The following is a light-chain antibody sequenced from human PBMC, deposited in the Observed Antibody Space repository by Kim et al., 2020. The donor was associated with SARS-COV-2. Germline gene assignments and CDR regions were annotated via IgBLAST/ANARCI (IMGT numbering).Light chain of an antibody. Sequence: DIQMTQSPSSLSASVGDRVTITCRASRSIGNHLNWYQQRPGKAPNLLIYAASNLQTGVSSRFSGSESGTDFTLSTRNLQPEDSATYYCQQSDITPYTFGQGTKLEI. CDR2: AAS. CDR3: QQSDITPYT. V-gene: IGKV1-39*01. CDR1: RSIGNH. J-gene: IGKJ2*01.